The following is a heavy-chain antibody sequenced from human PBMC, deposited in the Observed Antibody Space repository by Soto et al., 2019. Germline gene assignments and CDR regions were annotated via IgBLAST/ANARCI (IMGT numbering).Heavy chain of an antibody. CDR3: ARYPMEDYYRGMDV. V-gene: IGHV4-4*02. D-gene: IGHD3-3*01. Sequence: QVQLQESGPGLVKPSGTLSLTCTVSGASISSSHYWTWVRQTPGKGLEWIGEIYHTGNTNYNPSLKSRVLLPVDKSKNHFYLRLDSVSAADTGVFYCARYPMEDYYRGMDVWGPGITVTVSS. J-gene: IGHJ6*02. CDR2: IYHTGNT. CDR1: GASISSSHY.